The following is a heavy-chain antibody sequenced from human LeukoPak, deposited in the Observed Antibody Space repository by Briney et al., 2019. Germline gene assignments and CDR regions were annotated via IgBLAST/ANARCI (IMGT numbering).Heavy chain of an antibody. V-gene: IGHV3-30-3*01. CDR3: TRDMIRGVPDYIDY. CDR1: GFSFSSYD. D-gene: IGHD3-10*01. J-gene: IGHJ4*02. Sequence: GGSWRLCCAATGFSFSSYDMHWVRQAPGKGLEWVAAISAEGDIQIYLDSVMGRFTTSRDNSKSTLYLQMNSLRIEDTGFYYCTRDMIRGVPDYIDYWGQGTLVTVSS. CDR2: ISAEGDIQ.